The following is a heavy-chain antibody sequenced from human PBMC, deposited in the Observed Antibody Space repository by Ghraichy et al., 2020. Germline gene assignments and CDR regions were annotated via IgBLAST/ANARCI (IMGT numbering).Heavy chain of an antibody. Sequence: ESLNISCAASGFTFSSYAMSWVRQAPGKGLEWVSAISGSGGSTYYADSVKGRFTISRDNSKNTLYLQMNSLRAEDTAVYYCAKPPYYYDSSGYYWIFDYWGQGTLVTVSS. V-gene: IGHV3-23*01. D-gene: IGHD3-22*01. CDR1: GFTFSSYA. CDR2: ISGSGGST. CDR3: AKPPYYYDSSGYYWIFDY. J-gene: IGHJ4*02.